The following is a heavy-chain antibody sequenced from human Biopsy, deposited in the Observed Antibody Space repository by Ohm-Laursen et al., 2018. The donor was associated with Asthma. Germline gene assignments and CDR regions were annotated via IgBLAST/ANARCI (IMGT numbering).Heavy chain of an antibody. V-gene: IGHV1-46*02. CDR1: GFGFDNYF. Sequence: GSSVKVSCKASGFGFDNYFMHWVRQAPGQGLEWMGIINPSGAGTRYAEKFRGRLIVTRDASTRTAFMDLRSLRSDDTAIYFCARARETTNYGDSDFDIWGQGTLITVSS. D-gene: IGHD2-8*01. J-gene: IGHJ4*02. CDR3: ARARETTNYGDSDFDI. CDR2: INPSGAGT.